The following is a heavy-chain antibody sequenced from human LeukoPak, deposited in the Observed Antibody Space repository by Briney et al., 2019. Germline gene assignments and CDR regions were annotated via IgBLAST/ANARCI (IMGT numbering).Heavy chain of an antibody. J-gene: IGHJ4*02. CDR2: VDPNSGGT. D-gene: IGHD5-18*01. CDR3: ARGYSYGYLAY. V-gene: IGHV1-2*04. CDR1: GYTFTGYY. Sequence: ASVKVSCKASGYTFTGYYMHWVRQAPGQGLEWMGWVDPNSGGTNYAQKFQGWVTMTRDMSISTAYMELSRLRSDDTAVYYCARGYSYGYLAYWGQGTLVTVSS.